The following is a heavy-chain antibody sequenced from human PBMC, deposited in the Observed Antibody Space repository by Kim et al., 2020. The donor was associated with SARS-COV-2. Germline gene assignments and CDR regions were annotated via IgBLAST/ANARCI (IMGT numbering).Heavy chain of an antibody. D-gene: IGHD1-1*01. CDR2: INPGNGNT. V-gene: IGHV1-3*01. CDR3: ARDCYTWNYYVMDG. J-gene: IGHJ6*02. Sequence: ASVKVSCKASGYTFASYAINWVRQAPGQRLEWMGWINPGNGNTKYSQKFQGRVTITRDTSTSTVYMELSSLRSEDTALYYCARDCYTWNYYVMDGSGQG. CDR1: GYTFASYA.